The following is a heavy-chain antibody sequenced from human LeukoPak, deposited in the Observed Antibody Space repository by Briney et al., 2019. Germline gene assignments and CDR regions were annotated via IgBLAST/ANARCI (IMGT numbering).Heavy chain of an antibody. J-gene: IGHJ4*02. Sequence: GGSLRLSCAASGFTFSSYAMSSVRQAPGKGLEWVSAISGSGGSTYYADSVKGRFTISRDNSKNTLYLQMNRLRAEDTAVYYCAKDWTYYYDSSGYFSDYWGQGTLVTVSS. V-gene: IGHV3-23*01. CDR2: ISGSGGST. D-gene: IGHD3-22*01. CDR1: GFTFSSYA. CDR3: AKDWTYYYDSSGYFSDY.